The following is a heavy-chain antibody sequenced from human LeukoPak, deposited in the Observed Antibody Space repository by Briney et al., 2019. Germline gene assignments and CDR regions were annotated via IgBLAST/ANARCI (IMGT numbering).Heavy chain of an antibody. CDR1: GGSISSYY. CDR2: IYYSGST. J-gene: IGHJ6*02. CDR3: AGGAEWLSYYYYYGMDV. Sequence: SETLSLTCTVSGGSISSYYWSWIRQPPGKGLEWIGYIYYSGSTNYNPSLKSRVTISVDTSKNQFYLKLSSVSAADTGVYYGAGGAEWLSYYYYYGMDVWGQGTTVTVSS. D-gene: IGHD3-3*01. V-gene: IGHV4-59*01.